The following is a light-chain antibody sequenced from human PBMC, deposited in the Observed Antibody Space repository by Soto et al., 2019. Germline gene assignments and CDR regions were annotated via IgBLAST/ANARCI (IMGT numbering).Light chain of an antibody. CDR3: QQRSNWPIT. J-gene: IGKJ5*01. V-gene: IGKV3-11*01. CDR1: QSVSSN. Sequence: EIVMTQSPATLSVSPGERATLSCRASQSVSSNLAWYQQKPGQAPRLLIYSASRRATGIPDRFGGSGSGTDFTLTISSLEPEDFAVYYCQQRSNWPITFGQGNDW. CDR2: SAS.